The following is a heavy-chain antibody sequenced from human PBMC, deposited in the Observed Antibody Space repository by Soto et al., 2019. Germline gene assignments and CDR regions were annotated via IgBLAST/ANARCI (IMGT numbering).Heavy chain of an antibody. CDR2: IWYDGSNK. CDR3: ARDKDGYGDDY. V-gene: IGHV3-33*01. J-gene: IGHJ4*02. CDR1: GFTFSSYG. Sequence: QVQLVESGGGVVQPGRSLRLSCAASGFTFSSYGMHWVRQAPGKGLEWVAVIWYDGSNKYYADSVKGRFTISRDNSKNTLYLQMNSLRAEDTAVYYCARDKDGYGDDYWGQGTLVTVSS. D-gene: IGHD4-17*01.